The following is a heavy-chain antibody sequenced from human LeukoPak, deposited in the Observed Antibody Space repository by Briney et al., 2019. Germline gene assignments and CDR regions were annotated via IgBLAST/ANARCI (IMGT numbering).Heavy chain of an antibody. CDR3: AKTPPNCSGGSCYEDY. Sequence: GGSLRLSCAASGFTFSSYDMSWVRQAPGKGLEWVSAISGSGGSTYYADSVKGRFTISRDNSKNTLYLQMNSLRAEDTAVYYCAKTPPNCSGGSCYEDYWGQGTLVTVSS. J-gene: IGHJ4*02. CDR1: GFTFSSYD. V-gene: IGHV3-23*01. CDR2: ISGSGGST. D-gene: IGHD2-15*01.